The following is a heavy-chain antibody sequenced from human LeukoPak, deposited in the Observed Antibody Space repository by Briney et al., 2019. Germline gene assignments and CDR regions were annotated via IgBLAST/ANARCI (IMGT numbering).Heavy chain of an antibody. Sequence: GGALRLSCAACGFTFSSYSMNWVRQAPGKGLEWVSSISSSSYIYYADSVKGRFTISRDNAKNSLYLQMNSLRAQDTAVYYCAGYSSGYYYDAFDIWGQGTMVSVSS. CDR3: AGYSSGYYYDAFDI. D-gene: IGHD3-22*01. CDR2: ISSSSYI. CDR1: GFTFSSYS. J-gene: IGHJ3*02. V-gene: IGHV3-21*01.